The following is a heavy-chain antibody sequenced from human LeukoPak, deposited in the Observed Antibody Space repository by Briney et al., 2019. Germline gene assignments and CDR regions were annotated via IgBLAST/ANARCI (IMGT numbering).Heavy chain of an antibody. V-gene: IGHV3-23*01. CDR2: ISGSGGST. J-gene: IGHJ4*02. CDR1: GFTFSSYA. Sequence: GGSLRLSCAASGFTFSSYAMSWVRQAPGKGLEWVSVISGSGGSTFYADSVKSRFTISRDNSKSTLYLQMNSLRAEDTAVYYCVKGFSGSSGWYYFDYWGQGTLVTVSS. CDR3: VKGFSGSSGWYYFDY. D-gene: IGHD6-19*01.